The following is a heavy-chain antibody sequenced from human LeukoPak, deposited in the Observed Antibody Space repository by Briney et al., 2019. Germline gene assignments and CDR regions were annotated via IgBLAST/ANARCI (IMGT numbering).Heavy chain of an antibody. Sequence: GGSLRLSCAASGFTFSSYAMHWVRQAPGEGLEWVAVISYDGSNKYSADSVKGRFTISRDNSKNTLYLQMNSLRAEDTAVYYCAREACPYRLCYYDSSGHSLNYYFDYWGQGTLVTVSS. CDR3: AREACPYRLCYYDSSGHSLNYYFDY. CDR1: GFTFSSYA. D-gene: IGHD3-22*01. J-gene: IGHJ4*02. CDR2: ISYDGSNK. V-gene: IGHV3-30-3*01.